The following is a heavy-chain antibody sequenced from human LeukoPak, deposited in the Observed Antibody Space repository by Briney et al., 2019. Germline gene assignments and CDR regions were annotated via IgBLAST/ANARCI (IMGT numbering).Heavy chain of an antibody. CDR2: IYYSGST. CDR3: ARYRGRAYYYYMDV. J-gene: IGHJ6*03. D-gene: IGHD1-1*01. V-gene: IGHV4-59*11. Sequence: SETLSLTCTVSGGSISSHYWSWIRQPPGKGLEWIGYIYYSGSTNYNPSLKSQVTISVDTSKNQFSLKLSSVTAADTAVYYCARYRGRAYYYYMDVWGKGTTVTVSS. CDR1: GGSISSHY.